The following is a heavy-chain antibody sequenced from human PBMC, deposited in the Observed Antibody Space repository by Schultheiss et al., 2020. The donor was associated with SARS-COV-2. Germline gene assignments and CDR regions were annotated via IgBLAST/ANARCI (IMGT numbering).Heavy chain of an antibody. CDR3: ARGNIVVVVAATRSSWFDP. CDR2: INHSGST. Sequence: SETLSLTCTVSGGSISSGGYYWSWIRQPPGKGLEWIGEINHSGSTNYNPSLKSRVTISVDTSKNQFSLKLSSVTAADTAVYYCARGNIVVVVAATRSSWFDPWGQGTLVTVSS. CDR1: GGSISSGGYY. J-gene: IGHJ5*02. D-gene: IGHD2-15*01. V-gene: IGHV4-39*07.